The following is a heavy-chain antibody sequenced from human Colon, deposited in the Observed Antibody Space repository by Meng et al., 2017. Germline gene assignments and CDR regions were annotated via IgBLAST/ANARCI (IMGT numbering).Heavy chain of an antibody. Sequence: QGQLQESGPGLVRPSETLSLTCTVSGASVSDKNYAWSWIRQPPGKGLEWIGYGSTNHNPSLKSRVTISVDTSKNQFSLTLNSVTAADTAVYYCARDNWGSLDYWGQGTLVTVSS. CDR1: GASVSDKNYA. D-gene: IGHD7-27*01. V-gene: IGHV4-61*01. J-gene: IGHJ4*02. CDR3: ARDNWGSLDY. CDR2: GST.